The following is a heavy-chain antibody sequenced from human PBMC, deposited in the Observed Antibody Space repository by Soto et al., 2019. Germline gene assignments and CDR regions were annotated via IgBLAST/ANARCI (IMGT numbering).Heavy chain of an antibody. Sequence: PGGSLRLSFAASGFTFNICNMSWVRQAPGSGVLWVSLIGGGGDDTYCAVFVRGRFTISRDNSKEMVFLQMNSLRTDDTAVYYCAKDRMDHNSVWDPFDVWGPGTVVTVAS. D-gene: IGHD1-20*01. CDR3: AKDRMDHNSVWDPFDV. CDR1: GFTFNICN. CDR2: IGGGGDDT. J-gene: IGHJ3*01. V-gene: IGHV3-23*01.